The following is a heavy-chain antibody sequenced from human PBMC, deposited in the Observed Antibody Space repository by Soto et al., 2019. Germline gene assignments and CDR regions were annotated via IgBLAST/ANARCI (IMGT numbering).Heavy chain of an antibody. CDR2: VYYRGRS. Sequence: PSETLSLTCTASGGSVTNSSYYWGWIRQSPGKGLEWIGSVYYRGRSYSKSSVKSRVTISVDTSKNQFSLNFNSVTASDTALYYCVSQRTTVLTQAYFDYWGPGALVTVSS. CDR1: GGSVTNSSYY. D-gene: IGHD4-17*01. V-gene: IGHV4-39*01. CDR3: VSQRTTVLTQAYFDY. J-gene: IGHJ4*02.